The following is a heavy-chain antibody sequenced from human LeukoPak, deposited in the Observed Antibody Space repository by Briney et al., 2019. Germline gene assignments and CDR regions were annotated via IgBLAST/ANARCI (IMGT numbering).Heavy chain of an antibody. Sequence: GGSLRLSCAASGFTFSSYAMSWVRQAPGKGLEWVSAISVSGGSTYYADSVKGRFTISRDNSKNTLYLQMNSLRAEDTAVYYCAKALRVGAVDNWYFDLWGRGALVTVPS. CDR3: AKALRVGAVDNWYFDL. J-gene: IGHJ2*01. CDR2: ISVSGGST. D-gene: IGHD6-19*01. V-gene: IGHV3-23*01. CDR1: GFTFSSYA.